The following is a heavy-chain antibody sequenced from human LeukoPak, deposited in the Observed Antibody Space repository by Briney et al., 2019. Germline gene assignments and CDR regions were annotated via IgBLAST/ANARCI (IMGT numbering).Heavy chain of an antibody. CDR1: GFTFSSYA. V-gene: IGHV3-23*01. J-gene: IGHJ3*02. D-gene: IGHD4-17*01. CDR3: AKALFRYGDYQDAFDI. Sequence: GGSLRLSCAASGFTFSSYAMSWVRQAPGKGLEWVSAISGSGGSTYYADSVKGRFTISRDNSKNTLYLQMNSLRAEDTAVYYCAKALFRYGDYQDAFDIWGQGTMVTVSS. CDR2: ISGSGGST.